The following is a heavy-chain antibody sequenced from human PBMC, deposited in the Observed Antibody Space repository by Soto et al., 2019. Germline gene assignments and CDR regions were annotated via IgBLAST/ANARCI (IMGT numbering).Heavy chain of an antibody. Sequence: SETLSLTCTVSGGSISSYYWSWIRQPPGKGLEWIGYIYYSGSTNYNPSLKSRVTISVDTSKNQFSLKLSYVTAADTAVYYCARGQSVVVANDAFDIWGQGTMITV. V-gene: IGHV4-59*01. J-gene: IGHJ3*02. CDR3: ARGQSVVVANDAFDI. D-gene: IGHD2-15*01. CDR1: GGSISSYY. CDR2: IYYSGST.